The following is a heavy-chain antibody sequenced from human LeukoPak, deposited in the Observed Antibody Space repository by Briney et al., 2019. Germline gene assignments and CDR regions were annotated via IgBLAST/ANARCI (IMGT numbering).Heavy chain of an antibody. CDR2: ISGSGDRT. D-gene: IGHD2-2*01. CDR3: AKSGLGYCSSTSCYPDY. V-gene: IGHV3-23*01. Sequence: GGSLRLSCVVSGVTFSNYAMSWVRQAPGKGLEWISGISGSGDRTDQPDSVKGRFTISRDNSKNTLYLQMNSLRAEDTAVYYCAKSGLGYCSSTSCYPDYWGQGTLVTVSS. J-gene: IGHJ4*02. CDR1: GVTFSNYA.